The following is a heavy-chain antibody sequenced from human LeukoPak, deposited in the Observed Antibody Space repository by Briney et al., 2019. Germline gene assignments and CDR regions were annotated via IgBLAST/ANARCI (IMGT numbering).Heavy chain of an antibody. CDR3: ARDRGSGRGWFDP. D-gene: IGHD3-10*01. V-gene: IGHV1-46*01. Sequence: ASVKVSCKASGYTFISNNMHWMRQAPGQGLEWMAILKPSSGSTTYAQKFKGRLTVTRDMSTSTVYMELSTLRSEDTAVYYCARDRGSGRGWFDPWGQGTLVTVSS. CDR1: GYTFISNN. J-gene: IGHJ5*02. CDR2: LKPSSGST.